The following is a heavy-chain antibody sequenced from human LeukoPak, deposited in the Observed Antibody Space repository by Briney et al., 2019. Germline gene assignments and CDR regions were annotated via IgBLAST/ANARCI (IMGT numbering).Heavy chain of an antibody. J-gene: IGHJ5*02. CDR2: VYHSGST. Sequence: PSETLSLTCAVSGGSISSGGSSWSWIRQPPGKGLEWIGDVYHSGSTHYNPSLKSRVTISVDRSKNQFSLKLTSVTAADTAVYYCARGTPPPAWFDPWGQGTLVTVSS. CDR3: ARGTPPPAWFDP. V-gene: IGHV4-30-2*01. CDR1: GGSISSGGSS.